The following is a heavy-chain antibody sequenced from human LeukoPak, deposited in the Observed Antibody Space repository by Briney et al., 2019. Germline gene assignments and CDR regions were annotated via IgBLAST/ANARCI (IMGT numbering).Heavy chain of an antibody. V-gene: IGHV3-74*01. Sequence: PGGSLTLYCAASGFTFSSYWMHWLRQAPGLGLVWVIRTNSDENSYADSVKGRFTTSRGNAKNTLYLQMNSLRAEDTAVYYCARAGLGYCSGGSCYALPPYSFDIWGQGTMVTVSS. CDR1: GFTFSSYW. CDR2: TNSDENS. J-gene: IGHJ3*02. CDR3: ARAGLGYCSGGSCYALPPYSFDI. D-gene: IGHD2-15*01.